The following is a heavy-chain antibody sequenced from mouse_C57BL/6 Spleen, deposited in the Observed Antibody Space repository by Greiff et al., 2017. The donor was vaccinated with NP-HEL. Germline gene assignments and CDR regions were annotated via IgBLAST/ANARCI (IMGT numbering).Heavy chain of an antibody. V-gene: IGHV1-59*01. D-gene: IGHD2-2*01. Sequence: QVQLQQPGAELVRPGTSVKLSCKASGYTFTSYWMHWVKQRPGQGLEWIGVIDPSDSYTNYNQKFKGKATLTVDTSSSTAYIQLSSLTSEDSAVYYCARLLWLRQGGFDYWGQGTTLTVSS. CDR1: GYTFTSYW. CDR2: IDPSDSYT. J-gene: IGHJ2*01. CDR3: ARLLWLRQGGFDY.